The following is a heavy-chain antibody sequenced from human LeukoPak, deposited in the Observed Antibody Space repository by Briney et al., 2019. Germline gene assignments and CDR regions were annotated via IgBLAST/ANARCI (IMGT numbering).Heavy chain of an antibody. V-gene: IGHV3-30*02. CDR2: IRYDGSNK. Sequence: GGTLRLSCAASGFTFSSYGMSWVRQAPGKGLEWVAFIRYDGSNKYYADSVKGRFTISRDNSKNTLYLQMNSLRAEDTAVYYCAKGGGEATTSFDYWGQGTLVTVSS. CDR1: GFTFSSYG. J-gene: IGHJ4*02. D-gene: IGHD5-12*01. CDR3: AKGGGEATTSFDY.